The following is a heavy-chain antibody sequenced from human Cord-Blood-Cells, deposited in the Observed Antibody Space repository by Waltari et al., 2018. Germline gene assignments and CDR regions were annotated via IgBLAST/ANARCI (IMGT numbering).Heavy chain of an antibody. J-gene: IGHJ2*01. V-gene: IGHV4-34*01. CDR1: GGSFSGYY. Sequence: QLQLQESGPGLLKPSETLSLTCAVYGGSFSGYYWSWIRQPPGKGLEWIGEINHSGSTNYTPSLKSRVTISVDTSKNQFSLKLSSVTAADTAVYYCARGWGGHWYFDPWGRGTLVTVSS. D-gene: IGHD7-27*01. CDR3: ARGWGGHWYFDP. CDR2: INHSGST.